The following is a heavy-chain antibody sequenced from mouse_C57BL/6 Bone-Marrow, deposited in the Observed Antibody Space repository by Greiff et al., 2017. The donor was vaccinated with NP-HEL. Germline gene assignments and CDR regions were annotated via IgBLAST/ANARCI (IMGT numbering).Heavy chain of an antibody. D-gene: IGHD1-1*01. CDR3: ARLTTVVATGAMDY. J-gene: IGHJ4*01. V-gene: IGHV5-12*01. CDR2: ISNGGGST. CDR1: GFTFSDYY. Sequence: EVKVVESGGGLVQPGGSLKLSCAASGFTFSDYYMYWVRQTPEKRLEWVAYISNGGGSTYYPDTVKGRFTISRDNAKNTLYLQMSRLKSEDTAMYYCARLTTVVATGAMDYWGQGTSVTVSS.